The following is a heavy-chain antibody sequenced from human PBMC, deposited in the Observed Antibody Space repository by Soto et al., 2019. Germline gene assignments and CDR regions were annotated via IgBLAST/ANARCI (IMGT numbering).Heavy chain of an antibody. CDR3: AVLGYCTRTTCM. CDR2: IRYDLDGQ. Sequence: EVQLLESGGGLVQPGGSLRLSCEASGFTLKNYMMTWVRQAPGKGLGWVSSIRYDLDGQEHADSVKGRFTISRDTSKNMLYLQMNDLRPDDTAVYYCAVLGYCTRTTCMWGQGTLVTVSS. V-gene: IGHV3-23*01. D-gene: IGHD2-8*01. J-gene: IGHJ4*02. CDR1: GFTLKNYM.